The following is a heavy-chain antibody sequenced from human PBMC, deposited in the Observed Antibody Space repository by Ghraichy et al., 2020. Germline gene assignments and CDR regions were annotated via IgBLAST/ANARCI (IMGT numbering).Heavy chain of an antibody. D-gene: IGHD5-18*01. CDR2: LNPNSGNA. CDR1: GYTFTSYD. CDR3: ARAKDTIMVSGAY. Sequence: ASVKVSCKASGYTFTSYDINWVRQATGQGLEWMAWLNPNSGNAGFAQKFHDRVTITRNTSISTAYLELSSLRSEDTAVYYCARAKDTIMVSGAYWGQGTLVTVSS. V-gene: IGHV1-8*03. J-gene: IGHJ4*02.